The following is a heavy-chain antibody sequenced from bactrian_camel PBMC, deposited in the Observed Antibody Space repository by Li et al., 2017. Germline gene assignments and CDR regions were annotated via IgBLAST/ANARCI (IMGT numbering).Heavy chain of an antibody. CDR2: VNSPGDTT. J-gene: IGHJ4*01. Sequence: VQLVESGGGLEQPGGSLRLSCAASGFFFTSYYIYWVRQDPRKGLEWVSTVNSPGDTTYYADSVKGRFTISRGNAKNTVFLQMNSLKTEDTAMYYCAIPTDEYDEYAGQGTQVTVS. V-gene: IGHV3S40*01. D-gene: IGHD4*01. CDR1: GFFFTSYY.